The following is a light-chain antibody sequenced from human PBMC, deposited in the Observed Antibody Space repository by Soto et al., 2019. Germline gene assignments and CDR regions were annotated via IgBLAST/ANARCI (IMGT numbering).Light chain of an antibody. Sequence: QSVLTQPPSGSPAPGQKTTIPRSGSSSSIWGKSVSWYKQLRGTVPELLFYDDNHRPSGISDRFSGSTSGTSATLSFTGFQIGGDADDYCGSWDTSMNAYVCGSGSKVTLI. CDR2: DDN. CDR3: GSWDTSMNAYV. J-gene: IGLJ1*01. CDR1: SSSIWGKS. V-gene: IGLV1-51*01.